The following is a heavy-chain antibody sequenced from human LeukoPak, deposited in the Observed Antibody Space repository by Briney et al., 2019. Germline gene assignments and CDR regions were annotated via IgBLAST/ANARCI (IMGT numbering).Heavy chain of an antibody. J-gene: IGHJ4*02. V-gene: IGHV4-59*01. CDR2: IYYSGST. CDR3: ARLDFWSGYMDY. D-gene: IGHD3-3*01. Sequence: SGTLSLTCTVSGGSISSYYWSWIRQPPGKGLEWIGYIYYSGSTNYNPSLKSRVTISVDTSKNQFSLKLSSVTAADTAVYYCARLDFWSGYMDYWGQGTLVTVSS. CDR1: GGSISSYY.